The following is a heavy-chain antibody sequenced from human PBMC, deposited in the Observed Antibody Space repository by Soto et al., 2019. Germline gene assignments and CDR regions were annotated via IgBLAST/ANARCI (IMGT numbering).Heavy chain of an antibody. CDR3: SRRYGDYFDF. D-gene: IGHD4-17*01. Sequence: QVQLQESGPGLVKPSETLSLTCTVSGGSISSYYWSWIRQPPGKGLEWIGYIYYSGGTNYNPSLKSRVTISVATSKNQFSLKLSSVTAADTVVYYCSRRYGDYFDFWGQGTLVTVSS. V-gene: IGHV4-59*08. J-gene: IGHJ4*02. CDR1: GGSISSYY. CDR2: IYYSGGT.